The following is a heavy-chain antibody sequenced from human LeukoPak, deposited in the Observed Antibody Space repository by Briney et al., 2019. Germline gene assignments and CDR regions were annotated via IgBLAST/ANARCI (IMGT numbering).Heavy chain of an antibody. D-gene: IGHD3-16*01. CDR3: ARNPPFGSAWSQNTLDY. V-gene: IGHV3-30*04. J-gene: IGHJ4*02. CDR1: GFTFDNYA. Sequence: GRSLRLSCAPSGFTFDNYAMHWVRQAPGKGLEWVALISYDGGNIYYADSVQGRFTISRDNSKNTLYLQMNSLRPEDTAVYYCARNPPFGSAWSQNTLDYWGQGTLVTVS. CDR2: ISYDGGNI.